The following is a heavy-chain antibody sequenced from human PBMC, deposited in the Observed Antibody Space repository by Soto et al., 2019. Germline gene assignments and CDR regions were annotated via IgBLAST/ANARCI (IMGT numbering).Heavy chain of an antibody. CDR2: IIPIFGTA. CDR3: ARRRITMIVVVMVDDAFDI. V-gene: IGHV1-69*13. CDR1: GGTFSSYA. D-gene: IGHD3-22*01. J-gene: IGHJ3*02. Sequence: SVKVSCKASGGTFSSYAISWLRQAPGQGLEWMGGIIPIFGTANYAQKFQGRVTITADESTSTAYMELSSLRSEDTAVYYCARRRITMIVVVMVDDAFDIWGQGTMVTVSS.